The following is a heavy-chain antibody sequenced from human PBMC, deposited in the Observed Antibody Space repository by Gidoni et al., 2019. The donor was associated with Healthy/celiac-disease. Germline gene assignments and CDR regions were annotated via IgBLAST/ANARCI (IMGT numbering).Heavy chain of an antibody. J-gene: IGHJ6*02. D-gene: IGHD7-27*01. V-gene: IGHV3-48*03. CDR3: ARVGNWGVIYGMEV. Sequence: EVQLVESGGGLVQPGGSLRLSCAASGFTFSSYEMNWVRQAPGKGMEWVSYISSSGSTIYYADSVKGRFTISRDNAKNSLYLQMNSLRAEDTAVYYCARVGNWGVIYGMEVWGQGTTVTVSS. CDR2: ISSSGSTI. CDR1: GFTFSSYE.